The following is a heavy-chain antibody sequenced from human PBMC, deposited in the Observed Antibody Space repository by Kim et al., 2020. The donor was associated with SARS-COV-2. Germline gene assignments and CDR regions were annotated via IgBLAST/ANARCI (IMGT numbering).Heavy chain of an antibody. CDR2: INTNTWNP. CDR1: GYTFTSYA. CDR3: ARVSYCSSTRCFDGSLGSKYYYYYGMDV. V-gene: IGHV7-4-1*02. D-gene: IGHD2-2*01. J-gene: IGHJ6*02. Sequence: ASVKVSCKASGYTFTSYAMNWVRQAPGQGLEWMGWINTNTWNPTYAQGFTGRFVFSLDTSVSTAYLQISSLKAEDTAVYYCARVSYCSSTRCFDGSLGSKYYYYYGMDVWGQGTTVTVSS.